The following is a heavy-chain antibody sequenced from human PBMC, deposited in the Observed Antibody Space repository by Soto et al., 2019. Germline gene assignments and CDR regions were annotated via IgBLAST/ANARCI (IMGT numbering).Heavy chain of an antibody. CDR2: IYWDDDN. V-gene: IGHV2-5*02. D-gene: IGHD6-13*01. Sequence: QITLKESGPTLVKPTQTLTLTCTFSGFSLSTSGVGVGWIRQPPGKPLEWLALIYWDDDNRYSRSMKSRLTITKDTSKKQVVLTMTNMDPVDTATYYCAHSHPAAGSADYFDSWGQGTLVTVSS. CDR3: AHSHPAAGSADYFDS. CDR1: GFSLSTSGVG. J-gene: IGHJ4*02.